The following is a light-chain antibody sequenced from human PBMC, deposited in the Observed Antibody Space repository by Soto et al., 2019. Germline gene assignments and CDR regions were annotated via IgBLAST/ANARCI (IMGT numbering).Light chain of an antibody. J-gene: IGKJ4*01. CDR1: RNINRK. CDR2: GAS. Sequence: EIGMTQSPATLSVSPGERATLSCRSSRNINRKLAWYQQKPGQTPRLLISGASTRAPGIPARFSGSWSGTEFSLSISSLQSEDFAVYYCQQYYDYPPLIFGGGTKVEIK. CDR3: QQYYDYPPLI. V-gene: IGKV3-15*01.